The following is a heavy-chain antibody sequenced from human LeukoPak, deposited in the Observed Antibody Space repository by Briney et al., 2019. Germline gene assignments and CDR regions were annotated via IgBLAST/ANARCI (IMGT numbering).Heavy chain of an antibody. J-gene: IGHJ4*02. CDR2: TSRMSSYI. V-gene: IGHV3-21*01. CDR3: ARGNPKAG. CDR1: GFTFGSYS. Sequence: PGGSLRVSRAASGFTFGSYSMNWVRQAPGEGLWWVSSTSRMSSYIYYADSVKGRFTMSRDNAKNSLYLQMNSLRVEDTAVYYCARGNPKAGWGQGPLVTVSS.